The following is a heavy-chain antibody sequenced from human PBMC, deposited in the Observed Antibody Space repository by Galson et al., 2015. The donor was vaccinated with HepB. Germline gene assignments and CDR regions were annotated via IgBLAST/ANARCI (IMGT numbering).Heavy chain of an antibody. Sequence: SLRLSCAASGFTFDDYAMHWVRQAPGKGLEWVSGISWNSGSIGYADSVKGRFTISRDNAKNSLYLQMNSLRAEDTALYYCAKDIVGVGRFLEWFPYLTYYYYMDVWGKGTTVTVSS. V-gene: IGHV3-9*01. CDR1: GFTFDDYA. D-gene: IGHD3-3*01. CDR2: ISWNSGSI. J-gene: IGHJ6*03. CDR3: AKDIVGVGRFLEWFPYLTYYYYMDV.